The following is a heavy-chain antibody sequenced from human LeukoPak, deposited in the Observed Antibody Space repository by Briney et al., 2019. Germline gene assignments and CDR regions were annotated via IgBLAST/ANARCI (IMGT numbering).Heavy chain of an antibody. V-gene: IGHV4-31*11. CDR1: GASVTSTGYY. CDR2: IHSSGQT. Sequence: PSQTLSLTCAVSGASVTSTGYYWSWIRQHPGKGLEWVGYIHSSGQTYYSPSLESRVTISVDTSKNQFSLKLSSVTAADTAVYYCARVTMIVVVNWFDPRGQGTLVTVSS. D-gene: IGHD3-22*01. CDR3: ARVTMIVVVNWFDP. J-gene: IGHJ5*02.